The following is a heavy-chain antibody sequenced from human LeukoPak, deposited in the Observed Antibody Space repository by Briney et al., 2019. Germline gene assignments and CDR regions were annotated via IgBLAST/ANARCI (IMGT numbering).Heavy chain of an antibody. CDR3: ARVPPARYCSSTSCYKAYYYYMDV. J-gene: IGHJ6*03. V-gene: IGHV1-69*13. Sequence: SVKVSCKASGGTFSSYAISWVRQAPGQGLEWMGGIIPIFGTANYAQKFQGRVTITADESTSTAYMELSSLRSEDTAVYYCARVPPARYCSSTSCYKAYYYYMDVWGKGTTVTVSS. D-gene: IGHD2-2*02. CDR2: IIPIFGTA. CDR1: GGTFSSYA.